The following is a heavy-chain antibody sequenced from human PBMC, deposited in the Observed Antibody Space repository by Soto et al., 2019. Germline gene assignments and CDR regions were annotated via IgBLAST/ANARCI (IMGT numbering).Heavy chain of an antibody. CDR3: AKAPYCISTSCRLDYFDY. V-gene: IGHV3-23*01. J-gene: IGHJ4*02. Sequence: PGGSLRLSCAASGFTFSSYAMSWVRQAPGKGLEWVSAISGSGGSTYYADSVKGRFTISRDNSKNTLYLQMNSLRAEDTAVYYCAKAPYCISTSCRLDYFDYWGQGTLVTVSS. D-gene: IGHD2-2*01. CDR2: ISGSGGST. CDR1: GFTFSSYA.